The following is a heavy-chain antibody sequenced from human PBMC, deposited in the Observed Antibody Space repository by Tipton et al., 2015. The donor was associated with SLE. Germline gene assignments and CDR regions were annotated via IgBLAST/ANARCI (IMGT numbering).Heavy chain of an antibody. V-gene: IGHV4-39*07. J-gene: IGHJ4*02. CDR2: VFYGGRY. Sequence: LRLSCTVSNGSITSLYDYWGWVRQSPGKGLEWLGSVFYGGRYYYNASLKSRVTISVDKSKNQFSLKLSSVTAADTAVYYCARGGVGGYDYFDYWGQGALVTVSS. D-gene: IGHD5-12*01. CDR1: NGSITSLYDY. CDR3: ARGGVGGYDYFDY.